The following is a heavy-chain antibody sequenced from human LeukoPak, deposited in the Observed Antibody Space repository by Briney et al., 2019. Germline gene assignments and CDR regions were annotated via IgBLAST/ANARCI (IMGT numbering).Heavy chain of an antibody. J-gene: IGHJ6*03. D-gene: IGHD6-19*01. CDR3: ARGPQWLVSVFYYYYYMDV. CDR2: IIPIFGTA. Sequence: SVKVPCKASGGTFSSYAISWVRQAPGQGLEWMGGIIPIFGTANYAQKLQGRVTMTTDTSTSTAYMELRSLRSDDTAVYYCARGPQWLVSVFYYYYYMDVWGKGTTVTVSS. V-gene: IGHV1-69*05. CDR1: GGTFSSYA.